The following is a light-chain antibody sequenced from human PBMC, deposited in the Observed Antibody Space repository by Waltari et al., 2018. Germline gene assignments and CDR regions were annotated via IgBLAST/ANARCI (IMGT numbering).Light chain of an antibody. V-gene: IGKV3-20*01. CDR2: GAS. CDR3: QQYGSSPT. Sequence: EIVLTQSPGPLSLSPGERATLSCRASQSVSSSYLAWYQQKPGQAPRLLIYGASSRAAGIPDRFSGSGSGTDFTLTISRLEPEDFAAYYCQQYGSSPTFGQGTKLEIK. J-gene: IGKJ2*01. CDR1: QSVSSSY.